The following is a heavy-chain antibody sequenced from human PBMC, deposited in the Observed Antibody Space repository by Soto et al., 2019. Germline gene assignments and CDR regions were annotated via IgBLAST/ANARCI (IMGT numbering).Heavy chain of an antibody. Sequence: SETLSVTCTVSGGSISSYYWSWIRKPPGKGLEWIGYIYYSGSTNYNPSLKSRVTISVDTSKNQFSLKLSSVTAADTAVYYCARVFGGYAYYFDYWGQGTLVTVSS. V-gene: IGHV4-59*08. CDR3: ARVFGGYAYYFDY. J-gene: IGHJ4*02. CDR2: IYYSGST. CDR1: GGSISSYY. D-gene: IGHD5-12*01.